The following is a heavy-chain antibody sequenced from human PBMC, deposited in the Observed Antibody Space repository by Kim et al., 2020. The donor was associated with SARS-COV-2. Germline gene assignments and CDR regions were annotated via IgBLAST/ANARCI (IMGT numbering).Heavy chain of an antibody. CDR3: AKRDYSDHPGGLLQH. CDR2: ISGSGTAT. D-gene: IGHD1-26*01. Sequence: GGSLRLSCAASGFIFKNFGMTWVRQTPGKGLQWVASISGSGTATDYGDYMEGRFTISRDNSRNTLDLQIISLRPDDSAIYYCAKRDYSDHPGGLLQHWGQGAVVSVSS. J-gene: IGHJ1*01. V-gene: IGHV3-23*01. CDR1: GFIFKNFG.